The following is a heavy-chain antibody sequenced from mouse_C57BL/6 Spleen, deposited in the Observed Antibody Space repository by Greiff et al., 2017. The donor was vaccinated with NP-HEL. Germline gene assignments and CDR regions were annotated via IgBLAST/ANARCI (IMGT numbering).Heavy chain of an antibody. CDR1: GYTFTSYW. Sequence: VQLQQPGAELVRPGTSVKLSCKASGYTFTSYWMHWVKQRPGQGLEWIGVIDPSDSYTNYNQKFKGKATLTVDTSSSTAYMQLSSLTSEDSAVYYCAKTYYSTTWAMDYWGQGTSVTVSS. D-gene: IGHD2-12*01. CDR3: AKTYYSTTWAMDY. V-gene: IGHV1-59*01. CDR2: IDPSDSYT. J-gene: IGHJ4*01.